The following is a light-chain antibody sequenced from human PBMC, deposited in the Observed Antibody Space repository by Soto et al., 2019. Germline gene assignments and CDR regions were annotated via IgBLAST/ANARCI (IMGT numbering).Light chain of an antibody. V-gene: IGKV1-27*01. J-gene: IGKJ4*01. CDR3: QKYNSAPLALT. CDR1: QGISNY. CDR2: AAS. Sequence: DIQMTQSPSSLSASVGDRVTITCRASQGISNYLAWYQQKPGKVPKLLIYAASTLQSGVPSRFSGSGSGTDFTLTLSSLQPEDVATNYCQKYNSAPLALTFGGGTKVEIK.